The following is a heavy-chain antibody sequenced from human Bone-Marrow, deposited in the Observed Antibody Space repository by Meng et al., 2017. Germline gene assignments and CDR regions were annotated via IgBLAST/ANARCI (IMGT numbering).Heavy chain of an antibody. V-gene: IGHV3-7*01. CDR2: IKQDGSEK. D-gene: IGHD2-8*01. CDR3: ARDFEWPYDAFDI. CDR1: GFTFSSYW. Sequence: GGSLRLSCAASGFTFSSYWMSWVRQDPGKGLEWVANIKQDGSEKYYVDSVKGRFTISRDNAKNSLYLQMNSLGAEDTAVYYCARDFEWPYDAFDIWGQGTMVTVSS. J-gene: IGHJ3*02.